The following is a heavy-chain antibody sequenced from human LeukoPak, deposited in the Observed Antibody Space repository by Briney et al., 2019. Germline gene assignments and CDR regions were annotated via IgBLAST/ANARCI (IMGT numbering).Heavy chain of an antibody. D-gene: IGHD2-2*01. J-gene: IGHJ6*02. CDR3: ARADNQHYCSSTSCYPDYYYGMDV. Sequence: SQTLSLTCTVSGGSISSGGYYWSWIRQHPGKGLEWIGYIYYSGSTNYNPSLKSRVTISVDTSKNQFSLKLSSVTAADTAVYYCARADNQHYCSSTSCYPDYYYGMDVWGQGTTVTVSS. V-gene: IGHV4-31*03. CDR2: IYYSGST. CDR1: GGSISSGGYY.